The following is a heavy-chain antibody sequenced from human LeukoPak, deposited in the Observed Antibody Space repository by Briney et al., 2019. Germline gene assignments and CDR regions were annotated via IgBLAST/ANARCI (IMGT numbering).Heavy chain of an antibody. Sequence: GGSLGLSCAASGFTFSSYAMGWVRQAPGKGLEWVSAVSGSGGSTYSADSVKGRFTIYRDNSKNTLYLKMNSLRAEDTAVYYCAKDQWGVVVPAALFDYWGQGTLVTVSS. CDR1: GFTFSSYA. J-gene: IGHJ4*02. CDR2: VSGSGGST. CDR3: AKDQWGVVVPAALFDY. D-gene: IGHD2-2*01. V-gene: IGHV3-23*01.